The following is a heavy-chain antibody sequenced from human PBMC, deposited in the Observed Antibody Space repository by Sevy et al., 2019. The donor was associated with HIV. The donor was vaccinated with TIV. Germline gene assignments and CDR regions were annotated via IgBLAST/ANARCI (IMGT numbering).Heavy chain of an antibody. V-gene: IGHV3-13*01. CDR1: GFTFSSYD. J-gene: IGHJ6*02. D-gene: IGHD6-13*01. Sequence: GGSLRLSCAASGFTFSSYDMHWVRQATGKGLEWVSAIGTAGDTYDPGSVKGRFTISRENAKNSLYLQMNSLRAGDTAVYYCARGYSRYGMDVWGQGTTVTVSS. CDR2: IGTAGDT. CDR3: ARGYSRYGMDV.